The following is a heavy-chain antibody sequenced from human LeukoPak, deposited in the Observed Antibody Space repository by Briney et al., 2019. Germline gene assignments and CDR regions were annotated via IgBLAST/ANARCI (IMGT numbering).Heavy chain of an antibody. Sequence: GRSLRLSCAASGFTFSSYGMHWVRQAPGKGLEWVTLIWYDGSNKYYADSVKGRFTISRDNSKNTLYLQMNSLRAEDTAVYYCARGSGSYFDYWGQGTLVTVSS. CDR1: GFTFSSYG. J-gene: IGHJ4*02. CDR2: IWYDGSNK. V-gene: IGHV3-33*01. CDR3: ARGSGSYFDY. D-gene: IGHD1-26*01.